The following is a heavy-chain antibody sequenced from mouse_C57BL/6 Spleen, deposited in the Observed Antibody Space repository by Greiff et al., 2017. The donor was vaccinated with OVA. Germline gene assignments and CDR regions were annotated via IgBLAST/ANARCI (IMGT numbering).Heavy chain of an antibody. CDR2: IDPNSGGT. V-gene: IGHV1-72*01. CDR1: GYTFTSYW. Sequence: QVQLKQPGAELVKPGASVKLSCKASGYTFTSYWMHWVKQRPGRGLEWIGRIDPNSGGTKYNEKFKSKATLTVDKPSSTAYMQLSSLTSEDAAVYYCARAGGDGWYFDVWGTGTTVTVSS. CDR3: ARAGGDGWYFDV. J-gene: IGHJ1*03.